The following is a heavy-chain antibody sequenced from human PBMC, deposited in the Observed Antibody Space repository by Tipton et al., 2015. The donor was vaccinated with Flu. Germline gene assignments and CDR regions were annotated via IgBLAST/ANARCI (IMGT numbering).Heavy chain of an antibody. CDR3: ASHYDRSGLRPFDI. Sequence: LRLSCTVSGGSISGSYWSWIRQSPGKGLEFIGYIYSSGSTNYNPLLNSRATISLDASKNQFSLMLSSVTAADTAVYYCASHYDRSGLRPFDIWGQGTMVTVSS. CDR1: GGSISGSY. CDR2: IYSSGST. V-gene: IGHV4-59*08. J-gene: IGHJ3*02. D-gene: IGHD3-22*01.